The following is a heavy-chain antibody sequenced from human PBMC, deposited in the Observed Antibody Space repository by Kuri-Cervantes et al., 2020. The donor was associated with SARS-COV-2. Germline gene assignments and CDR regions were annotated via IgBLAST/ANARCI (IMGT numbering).Heavy chain of an antibody. J-gene: IGHJ4*02. CDR3: AKWDVIVVVAAPELHY. D-gene: IGHD2-15*01. CDR2: ISASGAST. V-gene: IGHV3-23*01. CDR1: GFTFSSYA. Sequence: GESLKISCAASGFTFSSYAMSWVRQAPGKGLEWVSVISASGASTYYADSVKGRFTISRDNSKNTLYLQMNSLRAEDTAVYYCAKWDVIVVVAAPELHYWGQGTLVTVSS.